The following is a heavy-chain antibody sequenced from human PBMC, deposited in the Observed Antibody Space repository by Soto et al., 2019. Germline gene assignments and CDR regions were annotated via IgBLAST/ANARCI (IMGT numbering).Heavy chain of an antibody. CDR2: IYYSGST. Sequence: QLQLQESGPGLVKPSETLSLTCTVSGGSISSSSYYWGWIRQPPGKGLEWIGSIYYSGSTYYNPSLKSRVTISVDTSKNQFSLKLSSVTAADTAVYYCARPKGDYQEYFQHWGQGTLVTVSS. CDR3: ARPKGDYQEYFQH. V-gene: IGHV4-39*01. CDR1: GGSISSSSYY. J-gene: IGHJ1*01. D-gene: IGHD4-17*01.